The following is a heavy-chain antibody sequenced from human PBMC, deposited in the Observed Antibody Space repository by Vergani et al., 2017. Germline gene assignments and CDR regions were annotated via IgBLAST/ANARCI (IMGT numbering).Heavy chain of an antibody. V-gene: IGHV3-30*18. D-gene: IGHD3-22*01. Sequence: QVQLVESGGGVVQPGRSLRLSCAASGFIFSSYGIHWVRQAPGKGLEWVAVISYDGSYKYYADSVKGRFTISRDNPKNTLYLQMNSLRAEDTAVYYCAKSASYYDSSGYYYFDYWGQRTLVTVSS. CDR2: ISYDGSYK. CDR1: GFIFSSYG. CDR3: AKSASYYDSSGYYYFDY. J-gene: IGHJ4*02.